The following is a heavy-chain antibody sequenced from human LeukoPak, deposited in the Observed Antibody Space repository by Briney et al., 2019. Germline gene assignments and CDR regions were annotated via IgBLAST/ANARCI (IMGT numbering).Heavy chain of an antibody. D-gene: IGHD3-22*01. Sequence: SETLSLTCSVSGGSISGSSYYWGWIRQPPGKGLEWIGEIYYSGRAYYSSSLKSRLTISVDTSWNQFSLTLSSVTAADTGVYYCARRRYYDSTGYLDWGQGTLVSVST. CDR3: ARRRYYDSTGYLD. CDR1: GGSISGSSYY. V-gene: IGHV4-39*01. CDR2: IYYSGRA. J-gene: IGHJ1*01.